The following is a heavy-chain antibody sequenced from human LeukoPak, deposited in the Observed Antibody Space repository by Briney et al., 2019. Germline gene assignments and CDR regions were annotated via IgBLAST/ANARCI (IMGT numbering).Heavy chain of an antibody. V-gene: IGHV3-21*01. CDR1: GFTFISSD. CDR2: ISSNSRNT. J-gene: IGHJ3*02. D-gene: IGHD6-13*01. Sequence: GGSLRLSCAASGFTFISSDMNWVRQAPGKGLEWVASISSNSRNTHYADSLKGRFTISRDNAKNSLYLQMNSLRAEDTAVYYCARILSSSHAFDIWGQGTMVTVSS. CDR3: ARILSSSHAFDI.